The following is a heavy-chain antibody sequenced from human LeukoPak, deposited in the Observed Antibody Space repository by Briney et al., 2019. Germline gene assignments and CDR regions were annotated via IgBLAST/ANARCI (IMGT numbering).Heavy chain of an antibody. J-gene: IGHJ5*02. V-gene: IGHV5-51*01. CDR1: GSRFTSYW. Sequence: GESLQISCKGSGSRFTSYWIGWVRQMPGKGLEGMGIIYPGDSDTRYSPSFQGQVTISADKSISTAYLQWSSLKASDTAMYYCARHSAYQAWGKVDPWGQGTLVTVSS. CDR2: IYPGDSDT. D-gene: IGHD3-16*01. CDR3: ARHSAYQAWGKVDP.